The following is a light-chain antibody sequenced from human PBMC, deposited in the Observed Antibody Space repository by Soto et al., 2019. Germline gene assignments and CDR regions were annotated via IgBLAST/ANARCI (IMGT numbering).Light chain of an antibody. V-gene: IGKV3-20*01. J-gene: IGKJ4*01. CDR1: QSAYKNF. Sequence: IVLTQSPGTLSLSPGERATLSCRASQSAYKNFLAWYQQKPGQAPRLIINGESNRPTGIPDRFSGSGSGTDFSLTIDRREPEDFAVYFCQKYGSSPPTFGGGTKVAIK. CDR3: QKYGSSPPT. CDR2: GES.